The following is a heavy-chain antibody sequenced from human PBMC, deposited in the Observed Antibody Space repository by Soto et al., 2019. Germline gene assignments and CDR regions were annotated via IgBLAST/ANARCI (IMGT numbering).Heavy chain of an antibody. Sequence: PSDTLSLTCSVSGRSISELNSYCGWIRQTPGEGLEWIGTIHHTGSTYYNPSLKSRVIISLDTSKNQFSLKLSSVTAADTALYYCARPEGGYGSGYSWFDPWGQGTRVTVSS. V-gene: IGHV4-39*01. CDR1: GRSISELNSY. CDR3: ARPEGGYGSGYSWFDP. CDR2: IHHTGST. D-gene: IGHD5-12*01. J-gene: IGHJ5*02.